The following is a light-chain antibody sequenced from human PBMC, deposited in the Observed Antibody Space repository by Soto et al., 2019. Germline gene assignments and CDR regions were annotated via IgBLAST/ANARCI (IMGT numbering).Light chain of an antibody. V-gene: IGKV3-15*01. CDR1: QSVSSN. CDR3: QQSNNWPRT. Sequence: EIVMTQSPATLSVSPGERATLSCRASQSVSSNLAWYKQKPGQAPRLLIYGASTRATGIPARFSGSGSGTEFTLTISSLQSEDFSVYYCQQSNNWPRTFGQGTK. J-gene: IGKJ1*01. CDR2: GAS.